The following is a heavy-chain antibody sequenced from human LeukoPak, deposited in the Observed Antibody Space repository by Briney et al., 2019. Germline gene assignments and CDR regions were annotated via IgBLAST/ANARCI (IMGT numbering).Heavy chain of an antibody. Sequence: PGGSLRLSCAASGFTFDDYAMHWVRQAPGKGLEWVSGISWNSGSIGYADSVKGRFTISRDNAKNSLYLQMSSLRAEDTALYYCAKDVGATSDDAFDIWGQGTMVTVSS. CDR1: GFTFDDYA. D-gene: IGHD1-26*01. CDR3: AKDVGATSDDAFDI. J-gene: IGHJ3*02. V-gene: IGHV3-9*01. CDR2: ISWNSGSI.